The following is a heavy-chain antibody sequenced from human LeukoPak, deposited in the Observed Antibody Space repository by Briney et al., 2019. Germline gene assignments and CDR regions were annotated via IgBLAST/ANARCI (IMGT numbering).Heavy chain of an antibody. CDR3: ARGGHVDAFDI. J-gene: IGHJ3*02. CDR1: GFTFSSYA. CDR2: ISYDGSNK. V-gene: IGHV3-30-3*01. Sequence: PGRSLRLSCAASGFTFSSYAMHWVRQAPGKGLEWVAVISYDGSNKYYADSVKGRFTISRDNSKNTLYLQMNSLRAEDTAVYYCARGGHVDAFDIWGQGTMVTVSS.